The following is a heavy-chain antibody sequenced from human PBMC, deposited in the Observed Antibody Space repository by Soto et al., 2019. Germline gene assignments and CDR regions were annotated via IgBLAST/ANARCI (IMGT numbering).Heavy chain of an antibody. Sequence: PSETLSLTCTVSGGSISSYYWSWIRQPPGKGLEWIGYMYYSGSTNYNPSLKSRVTISVDTSKNQFSLKLSSVTAADTAVYYCGGKNYDSSGYFDYWGQGTLI. D-gene: IGHD3-22*01. CDR3: GGKNYDSSGYFDY. CDR2: MYYSGST. CDR1: GGSISSYY. V-gene: IGHV4-59*01. J-gene: IGHJ4*02.